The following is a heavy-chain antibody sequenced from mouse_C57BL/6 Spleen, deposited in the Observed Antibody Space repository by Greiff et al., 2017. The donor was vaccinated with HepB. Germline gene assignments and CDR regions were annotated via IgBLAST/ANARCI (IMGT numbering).Heavy chain of an antibody. CDR1: GYTFTSYW. V-gene: IGHV1-64*01. CDR3: ARETTVVVRYAMDY. D-gene: IGHD1-1*01. Sequence: VQVVESGAELVKPGASVKLSCKASGYTFTSYWMHWVKQRPGQGLEWIGMIHPNSGSTNYNEKFKSKATLTVDKSSSTAYMQLSSLTSEDSAVYYCARETTVVVRYAMDYWGQGTSVTVSS. J-gene: IGHJ4*01. CDR2: IHPNSGST.